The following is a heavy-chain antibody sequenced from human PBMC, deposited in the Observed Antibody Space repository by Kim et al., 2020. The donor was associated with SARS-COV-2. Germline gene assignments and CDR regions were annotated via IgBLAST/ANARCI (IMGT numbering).Heavy chain of an antibody. V-gene: IGHV4-39*07. Sequence: NPYLKSRVTIPVDTSKNQFSLKLSSVTAADTAVYYCASAHRYYDSTPFDYWGQGTLVTVSS. CDR3: ASAHRYYDSTPFDY. J-gene: IGHJ4*02. D-gene: IGHD3-22*01.